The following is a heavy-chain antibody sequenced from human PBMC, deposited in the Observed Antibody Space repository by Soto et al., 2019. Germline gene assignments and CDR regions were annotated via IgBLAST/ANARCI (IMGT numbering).Heavy chain of an antibody. CDR1: GGTFSSYA. D-gene: IGHD5-18*01. CDR2: IIPIFGTA. Sequence: ASVKVSCKASGGTFSSYAISWVRQAPGQGLEWMGGIIPIFGTANYAQKFQGRVTITADESTSTAYMELSSLRSEDTAVYYCAIQGYGRYYYYYYGMDVWGQGTTVTVSS. CDR3: AIQGYGRYYYYYYGMDV. V-gene: IGHV1-69*13. J-gene: IGHJ6*02.